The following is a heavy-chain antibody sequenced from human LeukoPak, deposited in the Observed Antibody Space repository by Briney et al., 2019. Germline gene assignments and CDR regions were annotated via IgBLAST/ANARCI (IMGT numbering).Heavy chain of an antibody. D-gene: IGHD6-19*01. J-gene: IGHJ4*02. Sequence: SVKFSCKASGGTFSDDVITWVRQAPGQGLEWMGGIITVSETTNYAQKFQGRVTFTADESTTTAYMELSSLRSEDTAVYYCARGGRYRSARFFDLWGQGTLVTVSS. CDR2: IITVSETT. CDR1: GGTFSDDV. CDR3: ARGGRYRSARFFDL. V-gene: IGHV1-69*01.